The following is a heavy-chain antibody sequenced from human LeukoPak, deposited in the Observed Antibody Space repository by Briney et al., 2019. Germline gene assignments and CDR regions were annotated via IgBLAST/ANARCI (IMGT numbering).Heavy chain of an antibody. J-gene: IGHJ3*02. CDR2: INPSGGST. V-gene: IGHV1-46*01. D-gene: IGHD1-1*01. CDR1: GYTFTSYY. CDR3: ARSRRWNDDGPYAFDI. Sequence: SVKVSCKASGYTFTSYYMHWVRQAPGQGLEWMGIINPSGGSTSYAQKFQGRVTMTRDTSTSTVYMELSSLRSEDTAVYYCARSRRWNDDGPYAFDIWGQGTMVTVSS.